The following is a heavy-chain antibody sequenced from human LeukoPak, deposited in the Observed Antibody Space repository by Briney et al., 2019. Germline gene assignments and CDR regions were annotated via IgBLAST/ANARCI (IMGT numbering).Heavy chain of an antibody. D-gene: IGHD3-10*01. CDR3: SRETFYYGSGSYYNPLDS. V-gene: IGHV4-59*12. J-gene: IGHJ4*02. Sequence: SETLSLTCTVSGGSIISYYWSWIRQSPQKGLEWIAYIHSSGKTNYNPSLKTRLTMSVDTSKNQFSLKLSSVTAADTAVYYCSRETFYYGSGSYYNPLDSWGQGTLVTVSS. CDR1: GGSIISYY. CDR2: IHSSGKT.